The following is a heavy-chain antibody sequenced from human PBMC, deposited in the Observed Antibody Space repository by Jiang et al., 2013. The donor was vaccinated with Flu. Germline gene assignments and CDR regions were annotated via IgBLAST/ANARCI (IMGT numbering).Heavy chain of an antibody. J-gene: IGHJ4*02. CDR1: GFTFRSYG. V-gene: IGHV3-33*01. CDR2: IWHDGKNK. Sequence: QLLESGGGVVQPGRSLRLSCAASGFTFRSYGMHWVRQAPGKGLEWVAVIWHDGKNKYYADSVKGRFTISRDNSKNTLYLQMNSLRADDTAVYYCARDRGSDDPIDYWGQGTLVSVSS. D-gene: IGHD2-21*01. CDR3: ARDRGSDDPIDY.